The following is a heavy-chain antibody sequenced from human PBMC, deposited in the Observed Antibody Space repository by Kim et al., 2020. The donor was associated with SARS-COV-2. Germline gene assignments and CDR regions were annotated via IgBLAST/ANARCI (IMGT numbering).Heavy chain of an antibody. CDR2: ISSSSSYT. CDR3: ARDRDYPDY. CDR1: GFTFSDYY. J-gene: IGHJ4*02. D-gene: IGHD3-16*01. V-gene: IGHV3-11*05. Sequence: GGSLRLSCAASGFTFSDYYMSWIRQAPGKGLEWVLYISSSSSYTNYADSVKGRFTISRDNAKNSLYLQMNSLRAEDTAVYYCARDRDYPDYWGQGTLVTVSS.